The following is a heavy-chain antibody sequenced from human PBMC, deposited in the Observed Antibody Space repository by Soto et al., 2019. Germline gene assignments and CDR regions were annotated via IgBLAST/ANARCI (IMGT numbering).Heavy chain of an antibody. CDR1: GFSFSLYA. V-gene: IGHV3-23*01. J-gene: IGHJ4*02. CDR3: AKRDGAAAAGIDY. Sequence: EVQLLESGGGLVQPGESLRLSCAASGFSFSLYAMTWVRQAPGKGLEWVSTISGTGSTYYADSVKGRFTISSDNSKATVYLQMNNLRAEDTAVYYCAKRDGAAAAGIDYWGQGNLVTVSS. D-gene: IGHD6-13*01. CDR2: ISGTGST.